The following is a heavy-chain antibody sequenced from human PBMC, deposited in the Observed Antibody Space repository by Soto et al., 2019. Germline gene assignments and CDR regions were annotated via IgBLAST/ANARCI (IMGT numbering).Heavy chain of an antibody. D-gene: IGHD1-26*01. CDR2: IHHSGST. CDR1: GGSITSYY. J-gene: IGHJ4*02. V-gene: IGHV4-59*08. Sequence: SLTCTVSGGSITSYYWSWIRQPPGKGLEWIGEIHHSGSTNYNPSLMSRVTISVDTSKNQFSLKLSSVTAADTAVYYCARQIVGVTYFDYWGQGTLVTVSS. CDR3: ARQIVGVTYFDY.